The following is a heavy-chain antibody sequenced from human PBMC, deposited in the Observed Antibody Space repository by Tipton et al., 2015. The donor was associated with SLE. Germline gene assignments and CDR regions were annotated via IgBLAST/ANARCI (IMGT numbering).Heavy chain of an antibody. CDR2: IYYGGGT. Sequence: TLSLTCTVSGDSISNGDDYWSWIRQPPGKGLEWIGNIYYGGGTYYNPSLESRVTISVDTSKDQFSLRLISVTAADTALYYCARGIGAYYDYFYMDVWDKGTTVTVSS. D-gene: IGHD2-21*01. CDR1: GDSISNGDDY. CDR3: ARGIGAYYDYFYMDV. V-gene: IGHV4-30-4*08. J-gene: IGHJ6*03.